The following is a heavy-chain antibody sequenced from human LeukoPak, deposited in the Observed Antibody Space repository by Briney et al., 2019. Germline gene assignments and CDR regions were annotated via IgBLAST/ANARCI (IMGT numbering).Heavy chain of an antibody. Sequence: GGSLRLSCAASGFTFRSYGMSWVRQAPGKGLEWVSVTSGSGDSTYYADSVKGRFTISRDNSKNTLYLQMNSLRAEDTAVYYCAKDAPTYYYDSSGTPLDYWGQGTLVTVSS. CDR3: AKDAPTYYYDSSGTPLDY. CDR1: GFTFRSYG. J-gene: IGHJ4*02. CDR2: TSGSGDST. V-gene: IGHV3-23*01. D-gene: IGHD3-22*01.